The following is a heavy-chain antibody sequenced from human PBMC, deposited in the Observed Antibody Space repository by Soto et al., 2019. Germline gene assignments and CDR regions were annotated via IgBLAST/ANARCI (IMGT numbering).Heavy chain of an antibody. J-gene: IGHJ5*02. CDR2: MNPNSGNT. Sequence: GASVKVSCKASGYTFTSYDINWVRQATGQGLEWMGWMNPNSGNTGYAQEFQGRATMTRNTSISTAYMELSSLRSEDTAVYYCARTNDIVVVPALNWFDPWGQGTLVTVSS. V-gene: IGHV1-8*01. D-gene: IGHD2-2*01. CDR1: GYTFTSYD. CDR3: ARTNDIVVVPALNWFDP.